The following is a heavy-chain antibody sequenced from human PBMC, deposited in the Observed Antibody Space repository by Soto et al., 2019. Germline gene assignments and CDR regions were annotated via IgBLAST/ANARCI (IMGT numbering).Heavy chain of an antibody. Sequence: GGSLRLSCAASGFTFSSYAMHWVRQVPGKGLEWVAVISYDGSNKYYADSVKGRFTISRDNSKNTLYLQMNSLRAEDTAVYYCARVAGGGYCSSTSCYSSVGPYYYYGMDVWGQGTTVTVSS. D-gene: IGHD2-2*01. V-gene: IGHV3-30-3*01. J-gene: IGHJ6*02. CDR1: GFTFSSYA. CDR3: ARVAGGGYCSSTSCYSSVGPYYYYGMDV. CDR2: ISYDGSNK.